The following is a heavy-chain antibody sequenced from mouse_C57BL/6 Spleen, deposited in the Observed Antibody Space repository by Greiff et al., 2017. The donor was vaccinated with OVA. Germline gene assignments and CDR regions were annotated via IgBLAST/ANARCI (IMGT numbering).Heavy chain of an antibody. D-gene: IGHD2-4*01. V-gene: IGHV1-54*01. CDR3: ARSYYDYDFDY. CDR2: INPGSGGT. J-gene: IGHJ2*01. CDR1: GYAFTNYL. Sequence: QVQLKESGAELVRPGTSVKVSCKASGYAFTNYLIEWVKQRPGQGLEWIGVINPGSGGTNYNEKFKGKATLTADKSSSTAYMQLSSLTSEDSAVYFCARSYYDYDFDYWGQGTTLTVSS.